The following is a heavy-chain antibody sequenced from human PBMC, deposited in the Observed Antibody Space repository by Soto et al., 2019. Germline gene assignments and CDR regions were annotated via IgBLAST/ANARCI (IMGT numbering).Heavy chain of an antibody. CDR3: ARRGFYYGSRSPSYYYYYGMDV. Sequence: GESLKISCKGSGYTFSSHWIGWVRQMPGKGLEWMGIIYPGDSDTRYSPSFQGQVTISADESISTAYLQWSSLKASDTAIYYCARRGFYYGSRSPSYYYYYGMDVWGQGNTVTVSS. D-gene: IGHD3-10*01. J-gene: IGHJ6*02. V-gene: IGHV5-51*01. CDR2: IYPGDSDT. CDR1: GYTFSSHW.